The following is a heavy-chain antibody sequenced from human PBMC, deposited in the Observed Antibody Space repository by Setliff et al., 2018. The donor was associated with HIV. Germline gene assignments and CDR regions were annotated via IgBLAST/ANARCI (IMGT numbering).Heavy chain of an antibody. CDR2: IFSSGST. J-gene: IGHJ5*02. Sequence: SETLSLTCTVSGDSISRYSWNWIRQSPGGGREWIGFIFSSGSTKYNPSLQSRVNMSIDTSKNQFSLRLTSVTAADTAVYYCARRIDDSGSFPDKNWFDTWGQGSLVTVSS. CDR1: GDSISRYS. D-gene: IGHD3-10*01. V-gene: IGHV4-4*09. CDR3: ARRIDDSGSFPDKNWFDT.